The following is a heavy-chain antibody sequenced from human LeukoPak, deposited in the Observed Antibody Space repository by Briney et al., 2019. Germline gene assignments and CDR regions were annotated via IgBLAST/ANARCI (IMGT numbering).Heavy chain of an antibody. V-gene: IGHV1-2*02. CDR2: VNPNSGGT. CDR1: GYTFTGYY. CDR3: ARVNMVGGSGSFDY. Sequence: ASVEVSCKASGYTFTGYYMHWVRQAPGQGLEWMGWVNPNSGGTNYAQKFQGRVTMTRDTSISTAYMELSRLRSDDTAVYYCARVNMVGGSGSFDYWGQGTLVTVSS. D-gene: IGHD3-10*01. J-gene: IGHJ4*02.